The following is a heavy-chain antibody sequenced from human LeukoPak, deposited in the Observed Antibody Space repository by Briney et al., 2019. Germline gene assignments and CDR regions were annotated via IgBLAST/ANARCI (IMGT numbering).Heavy chain of an antibody. CDR3: ATVWGSYRLDSFDY. Sequence: ASVKVSCKASGGTFSSYAISWVRQAPGQGLEWMGGIIPIFGTANYAQKFQGRVTITADKSTSTAYMELSSLRSDDTAVYYCATVWGSYRLDSFDYWGQGTLVTVSS. CDR1: GGTFSSYA. J-gene: IGHJ4*02. CDR2: IIPIFGTA. D-gene: IGHD3-16*02. V-gene: IGHV1-69*06.